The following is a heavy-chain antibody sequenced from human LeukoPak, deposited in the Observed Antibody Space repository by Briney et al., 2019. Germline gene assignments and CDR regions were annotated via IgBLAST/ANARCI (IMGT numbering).Heavy chain of an antibody. Sequence: SETLALTCTVSGGSISSYWSWIRQPAGKGLGWIGRIYASGRTYYNPSLKSRVTMSVDTSKNQFSLRLTTVTAADTAVYYCARDSNLEYSSSRGLGRWGQGTLVTVSS. CDR3: ARDSNLEYSSSRGLGR. J-gene: IGHJ4*02. CDR2: IYASGRT. D-gene: IGHD6-6*01. CDR1: GGSISSY. V-gene: IGHV4-4*07.